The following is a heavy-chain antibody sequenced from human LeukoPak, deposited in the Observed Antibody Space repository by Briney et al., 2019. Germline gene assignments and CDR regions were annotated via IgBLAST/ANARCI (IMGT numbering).Heavy chain of an antibody. CDR2: IYTEGTT. CDR3: ASEGG. Sequence: PGGSLRLSCAVSGFTVSSNYFSWVRQAPGKGLEWVSVIYTEGTTYYADSVKGRFTISRDNSKNTVYLQMNSLRVEDTAVYYCASEGGWGQGTLVTVSS. V-gene: IGHV3-66*02. CDR1: GFTVSSNY. J-gene: IGHJ4*02. D-gene: IGHD3-16*01.